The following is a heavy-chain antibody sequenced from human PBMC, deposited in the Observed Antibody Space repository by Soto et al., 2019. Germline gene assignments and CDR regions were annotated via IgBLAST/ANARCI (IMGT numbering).Heavy chain of an antibody. J-gene: IGHJ4*02. D-gene: IGHD3-22*01. Sequence: EVQLVESGGGLVKPGGSLRLSCAASGFTFSSYSMNWVRQAPGKGLEWVSSISSSSSYIYYSDSVKGRFTISRDNAKNSLFLEKNSLRGEDTAMFPCARGRQYYDSSGYYRFLPIDDWGQGTLVTVPS. CDR2: ISSSSSYI. CDR3: ARGRQYYDSSGYYRFLPIDD. CDR1: GFTFSSYS. V-gene: IGHV3-21*01.